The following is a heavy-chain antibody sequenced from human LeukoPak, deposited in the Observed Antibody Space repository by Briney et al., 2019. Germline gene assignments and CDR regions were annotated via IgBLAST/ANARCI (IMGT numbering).Heavy chain of an antibody. Sequence: PSETLSVTCTVSGGSISSYYWSWIRQPPGKGLEWIGYIYTSGSTNYNPSLKSRVTISVDTSKNQFSLKLSSVTAADTAVYYCARHGVLRYYFDYWGQGTLVTVPS. CDR1: GGSISSYY. V-gene: IGHV4-4*09. D-gene: IGHD3-16*01. CDR3: ARHGVLRYYFDY. J-gene: IGHJ4*02. CDR2: IYTSGST.